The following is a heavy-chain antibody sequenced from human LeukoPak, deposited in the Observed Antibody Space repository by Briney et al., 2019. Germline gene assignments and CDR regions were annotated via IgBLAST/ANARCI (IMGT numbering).Heavy chain of an antibody. Sequence: SVKVSCKASGGTFSSYAISWVRQAPGQGLEWMGGIIPIFGTANYAQKSQGRVTITTDESTSTAYMELSSLRSEDTAVYYCARSADGYNWGYFDYWGQGTLVTVSS. CDR1: GGTFSSYA. CDR3: ARSADGYNWGYFDY. J-gene: IGHJ4*02. V-gene: IGHV1-69*05. D-gene: IGHD5-24*01. CDR2: IIPIFGTA.